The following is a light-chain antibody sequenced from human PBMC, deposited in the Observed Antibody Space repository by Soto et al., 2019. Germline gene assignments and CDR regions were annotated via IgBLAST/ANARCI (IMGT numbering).Light chain of an antibody. J-gene: IGKJ4*01. Sequence: EIVLTQSPGTLSLSPGERATLSCRASEPVSTSFLAWYQQKRGQPPRLLIYGASTRATGVPDRFSGSGSGTDFTLTISSLQPEDFATYYCLQDYSYPLTFGGGTKVDI. CDR1: EPVSTSF. V-gene: IGKV3-20*01. CDR3: LQDYSYPLT. CDR2: GAS.